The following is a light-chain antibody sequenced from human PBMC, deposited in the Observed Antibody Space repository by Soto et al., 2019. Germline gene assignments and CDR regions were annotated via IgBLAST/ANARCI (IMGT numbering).Light chain of an antibody. Sequence: EIVLTQSPATLSLSPGERATLSCRASQSVSSSYLAWYQQKPGQAPRLLIYGASSRATGIPDRFSGSGSGTDFTLTISRLEPEDFAAYYCQQYGSSPLTFGGGTKVDIK. CDR2: GAS. J-gene: IGKJ4*01. CDR1: QSVSSSY. V-gene: IGKV3-20*01. CDR3: QQYGSSPLT.